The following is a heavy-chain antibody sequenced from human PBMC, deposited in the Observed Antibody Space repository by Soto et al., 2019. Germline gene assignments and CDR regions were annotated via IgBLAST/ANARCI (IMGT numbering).Heavy chain of an antibody. CDR3: ARARAGDTAMVYYYFDY. CDR1: GGTFSSYA. D-gene: IGHD5-18*01. V-gene: IGHV1-69*01. CDR2: IIPIFGTA. Sequence: QVQLVQSGAEVKKPGSSVKVSCKASGGTFSSYAISWVRQAPGQGLEWMGGIIPIFGTANYAQKFQGRVXXXXXXXXXXXXXXXXXXXXXXXXXYYCARARAGDTAMVYYYFDYWGQGTLVTVSS. J-gene: IGHJ4*02.